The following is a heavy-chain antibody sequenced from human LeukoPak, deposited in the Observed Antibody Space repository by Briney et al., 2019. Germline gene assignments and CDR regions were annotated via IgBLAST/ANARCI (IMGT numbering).Heavy chain of an antibody. CDR2: IYYSGST. V-gene: IGHV4-39*01. J-gene: IGHJ5*02. CDR3: AGIVVVPAAPHPHNWFDP. D-gene: IGHD2-2*01. Sequence: KPSETLSLTCTVSGGSISSYYWGWIRQPPGKGLEWIGSIYYSGSTYYNPSLKSRVTISVDTSKNQFSLKLSSVTAADTAVYYCAGIVVVPAAPHPHNWFDPWGQGTLVTVSS. CDR1: GGSISSYY.